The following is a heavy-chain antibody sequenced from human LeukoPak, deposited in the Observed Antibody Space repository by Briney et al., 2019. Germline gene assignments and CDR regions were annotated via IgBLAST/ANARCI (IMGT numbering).Heavy chain of an antibody. V-gene: IGHV4-34*01. CDR2: INHSGST. CDR1: GGSFSGYY. CDR3: ARDVGGRYGSY. J-gene: IGHJ4*02. D-gene: IGHD3-16*01. Sequence: SETLSLTCAVYGGSFSGYYWSWIRQPPGKGLEWIGEINHSGSTNYNPSLKSRVTISVDTSKSQFSLKLSSVTAADTAVYYCARDVGGRYGSYWGQGTLVTVSS.